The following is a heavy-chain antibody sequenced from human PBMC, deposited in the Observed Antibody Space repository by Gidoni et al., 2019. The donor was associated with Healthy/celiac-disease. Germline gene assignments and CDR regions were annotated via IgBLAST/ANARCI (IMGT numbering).Heavy chain of an antibody. CDR1: GGTISSYA. J-gene: IGHJ4*02. Sequence: QAGAAVKKSGFAVQVSCQASGGTISSYAVCWVRQAPGQGLEWMGGIIPIFDTANYAQKFQGRVTITADEFTSTAYMELSSLRSEDTAVYYCARELSSGREFGYWGQGTLVTVSS. CDR3: ARELSSGREFGY. V-gene: IGHV1-69*01. CDR2: IIPIFDTA. D-gene: IGHD6-19*01.